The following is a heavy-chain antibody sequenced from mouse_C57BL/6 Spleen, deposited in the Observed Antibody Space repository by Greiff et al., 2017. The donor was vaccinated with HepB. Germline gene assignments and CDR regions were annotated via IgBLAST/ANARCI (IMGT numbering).Heavy chain of an antibody. CDR2: IDPEDGDT. D-gene: IGHD2-1*01. CDR1: GFNIKDYY. J-gene: IGHJ3*01. Sequence: VQLQQSGAELVRPGASVKLSCTASGFNIKDYYMHWVKQRPEQGLEWIGRIDPEDGDTEYAPKFQGKATMTADTSSNTAYLQLSSLTSEDTAVYYCTVDGNYEAWFAYWGQGTLVTVSA. V-gene: IGHV14-1*01. CDR3: TVDGNYEAWFAY.